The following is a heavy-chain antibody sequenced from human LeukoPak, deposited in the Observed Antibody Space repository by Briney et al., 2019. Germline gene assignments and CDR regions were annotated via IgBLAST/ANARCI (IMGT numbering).Heavy chain of an antibody. Sequence: PSQTLSLTCTVSGDSSCITGYYCGWIRQPPGKGLEWIGSIFYSGTTFSNPSLTGRVTISVDRSNNQISLNLTSVTAADTAVYYCARHRPTSRYFGLSFEYWGQGNLVTVSS. J-gene: IGHJ4*02. CDR1: GDSSCITGYY. V-gene: IGHV4-39*01. CDR3: ARHRPTSRYFGLSFEY. D-gene: IGHD3-9*01. CDR2: IFYSGTT.